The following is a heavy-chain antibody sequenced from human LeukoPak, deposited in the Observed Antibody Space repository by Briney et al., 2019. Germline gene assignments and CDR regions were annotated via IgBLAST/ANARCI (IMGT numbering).Heavy chain of an antibody. J-gene: IGHJ4*02. Sequence: GGSLRLSCAASGFTFSSYSMNWVRQAPGKGLEWVSSISSSSSYIYYADSVKGRFTISRDNAKNSLYLQMNSLRAEDTAVYYCARDLLAPFYCSSTSCYNYWGQGTLVTVSS. CDR2: ISSSSSYI. CDR3: ARDLLAPFYCSSTSCYNY. V-gene: IGHV3-21*01. CDR1: GFTFSSYS. D-gene: IGHD2-2*02.